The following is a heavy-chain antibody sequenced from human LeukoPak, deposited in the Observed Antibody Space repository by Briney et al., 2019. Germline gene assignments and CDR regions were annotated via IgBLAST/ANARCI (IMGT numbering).Heavy chain of an antibody. CDR1: GFAVSSNY. Sequence: PGGPLRLSCAASGFAVSSNYMSWVRQAPGKGLEWVSVTYSGGSTYYADSVKGRFTISRDNSKNTLYLQMNSLRAEDTAVYYCARDHHDYYDSSGYFDYWGQGTLVTVSS. CDR2: TYSGGST. V-gene: IGHV3-66*02. D-gene: IGHD3-22*01. CDR3: ARDHHDYYDSSGYFDY. J-gene: IGHJ4*02.